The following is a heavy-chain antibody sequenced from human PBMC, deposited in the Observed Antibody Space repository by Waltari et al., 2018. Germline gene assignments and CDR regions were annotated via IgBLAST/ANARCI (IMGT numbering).Heavy chain of an antibody. J-gene: IGHJ4*02. Sequence: QVQLQQWGAGLLKPSETLSLTCAVYGGSSYSYYWTWVRQAPGKGLQWIGEISHTGDTYYNASLKSRVTMLIDASKNQFSLKLRSVTAADAAIYYCASRVGGITPLTVWGQGTPVTVSS. CDR2: ISHTGDT. V-gene: IGHV4-34*01. CDR3: ASRVGGITPLTV. CDR1: GGSSYSYY. D-gene: IGHD1-7*01.